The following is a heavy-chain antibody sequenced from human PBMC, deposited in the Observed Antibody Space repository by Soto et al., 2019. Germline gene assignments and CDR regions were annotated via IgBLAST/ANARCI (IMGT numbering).Heavy chain of an antibody. J-gene: IGHJ6*02. V-gene: IGHV3-33*01. Sequence: PGGSLRLSCAASGFTFSSYGMHWVRQAPGKGLEWVAVIWYDGSNKYYADSVKGRFTISRDNSKNTLYLQMNSLRAEDTAVYYCARDFKSIVVVPAAIEGVPPNYGMDVWGQGTTVTVSS. CDR1: GFTFSSYG. CDR2: IWYDGSNK. D-gene: IGHD2-2*02. CDR3: ARDFKSIVVVPAAIEGVPPNYGMDV.